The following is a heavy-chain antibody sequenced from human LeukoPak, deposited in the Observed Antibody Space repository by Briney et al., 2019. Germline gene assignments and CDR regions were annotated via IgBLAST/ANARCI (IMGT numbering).Heavy chain of an antibody. J-gene: IGHJ4*02. V-gene: IGHV3-48*03. CDR1: GFTFSSYE. Sequence: GGSLRLSCAASGFTFSSYEMNWVRQAPGKGLEWVSYISSGSTICDADSVKGRFTISRGNAKNSLYLQMNSLRAEDTAVYYCARESIAVAGAPFDYWGQGTLVTVSS. D-gene: IGHD6-19*01. CDR3: ARESIAVAGAPFDY. CDR2: ISSGSTI.